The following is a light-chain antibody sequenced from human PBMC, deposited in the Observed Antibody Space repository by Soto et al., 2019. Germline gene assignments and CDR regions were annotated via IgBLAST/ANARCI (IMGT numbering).Light chain of an antibody. V-gene: IGLV1-40*01. Sequence: QAVVTQPPSVSGAPGQRVTISCSGSSSNIGAGYDVHWYQHLSGTAPKLLIYGNDNRPSGVPDRFSGSKSGTSTSLAITGLQAEDEADYYCQSYDSSLSALVFGGGTKLTVL. CDR2: GND. CDR3: QSYDSSLSALV. J-gene: IGLJ2*01. CDR1: SSNIGAGYD.